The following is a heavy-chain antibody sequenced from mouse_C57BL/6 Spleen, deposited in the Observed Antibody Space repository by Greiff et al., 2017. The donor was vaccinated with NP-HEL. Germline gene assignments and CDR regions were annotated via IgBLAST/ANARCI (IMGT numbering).Heavy chain of an antibody. Sequence: QVQLKESGPGLVQPSQSLSITCTVSGFSLTSYGVHWVRQSPGKGLEWLGVIWSGGSTDYNAAFISRLSISKDKSKSQVFFKMNSLQADDTAIYYCAKSYGNLYYYAMDYWGQGTSVTVSS. CDR1: GFSLTSYG. CDR2: IWSGGST. CDR3: AKSYGNLYYYAMDY. J-gene: IGHJ4*01. V-gene: IGHV2-2*01. D-gene: IGHD2-1*01.